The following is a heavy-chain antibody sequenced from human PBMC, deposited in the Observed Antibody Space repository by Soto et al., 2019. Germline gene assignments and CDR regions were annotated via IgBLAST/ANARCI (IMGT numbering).Heavy chain of an antibody. D-gene: IGHD3-10*02. CDR1: GYTFTGYY. Sequence: RASVQVSGKASGYTFTGYYMHWVRQAPGQGLEWMGWINPNSGGTNYAQKFQGRGTMTRDTSISTAYMELSRLGSDDTAVYYCARALCARVTMSPPVYNWFDPWVQGTLVTVSS. CDR3: ARALCARVTMSPPVYNWFDP. J-gene: IGHJ5*02. V-gene: IGHV1-2*02. CDR2: INPNSGGT.